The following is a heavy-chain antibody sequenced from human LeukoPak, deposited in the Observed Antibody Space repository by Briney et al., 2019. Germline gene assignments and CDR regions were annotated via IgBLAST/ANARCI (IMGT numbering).Heavy chain of an antibody. V-gene: IGHV4-38-2*02. Sequence: SETLSLTCTVSGYSISSGYYWGWIRQPPGKGLEWIGSIYHSGSTYYNPSLKSRVTISVDTSKNQFSLKLSSVTAADTAVYYCARTKAVAGRLDYWGQGTLVTVSS. D-gene: IGHD6-19*01. CDR1: GYSISSGYY. J-gene: IGHJ4*02. CDR3: ARTKAVAGRLDY. CDR2: IYHSGST.